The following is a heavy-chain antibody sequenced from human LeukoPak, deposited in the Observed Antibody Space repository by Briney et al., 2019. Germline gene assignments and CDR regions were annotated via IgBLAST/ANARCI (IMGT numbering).Heavy chain of an antibody. Sequence: GGSLRLSCAASGFTFSSYWMSWVRQAPGKGLEWVAVIWYDGSNKYYADSVKGRFTISRDNSKNTLYLQMNSLRAEDTAVYYCAKVLDYYDSSGYSDAFDIWGQGTMVTVSS. J-gene: IGHJ3*02. CDR2: IWYDGSNK. D-gene: IGHD3-22*01. V-gene: IGHV3-33*06. CDR1: GFTFSSYW. CDR3: AKVLDYYDSSGYSDAFDI.